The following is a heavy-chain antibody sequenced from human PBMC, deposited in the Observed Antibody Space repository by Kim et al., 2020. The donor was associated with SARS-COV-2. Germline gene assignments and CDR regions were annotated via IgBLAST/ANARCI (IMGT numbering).Heavy chain of an antibody. V-gene: IGHV1-18*01. CDR3: ARARESGCSGGSCYRHYYYGMDV. D-gene: IGHD2-15*01. CDR1: GYTFTSYG. CDR2: ISAYNGNT. Sequence: ASVKVSCKASGYTFTSYGISWVRQAPGQGLEWMGWISAYNGNTNYAQKLQGRVTMTTDTSTSTAYMELRSLRSDDTAVYYCARARESGCSGGSCYRHYYYGMDVWGQGTTVTVSS. J-gene: IGHJ6*02.